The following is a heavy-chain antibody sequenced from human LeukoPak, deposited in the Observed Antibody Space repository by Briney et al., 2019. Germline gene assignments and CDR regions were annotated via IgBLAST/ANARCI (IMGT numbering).Heavy chain of an antibody. D-gene: IGHD3-10*01. CDR3: ARFDLNWFDP. CDR1: GFTFSDFY. Sequence: GGSLRLSCAASGFTFSDFYMTWLRQAPGKGREWISYISSSASPIYDAASVKARFTISSDNANNSLYLQMNSLRAEDTAVYYCARFDLNWFDPWGQGTLVTVSS. CDR2: ISSSASPI. V-gene: IGHV3-11*01. J-gene: IGHJ5*02.